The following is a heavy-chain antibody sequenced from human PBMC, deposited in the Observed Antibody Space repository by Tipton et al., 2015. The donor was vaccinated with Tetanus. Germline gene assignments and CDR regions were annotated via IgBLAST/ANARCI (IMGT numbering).Heavy chain of an antibody. J-gene: IGHJ5*02. D-gene: IGHD6-13*01. Sequence: TLFLTCTVSGGSLSSNYWTWIRQPAGKGLEWIGRIDASGSTDYNPSLKSRVTMSVDTSENQFSLKLSSVIAADTAIYYCARVRSAAYTTSLYSGDSWFGPWGQGALVPVSS. CDR3: ARVRSAAYTTSLYSGDSWFGP. V-gene: IGHV4-4*07. CDR2: IDASGST. CDR1: GGSLSSNY.